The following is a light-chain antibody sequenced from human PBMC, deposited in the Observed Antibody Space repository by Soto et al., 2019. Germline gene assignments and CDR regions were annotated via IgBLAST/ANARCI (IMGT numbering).Light chain of an antibody. Sequence: DIVMTQSPDSLAVSLGERATINCKSSQTVFYSSNNKNYLAWYQQKPGQPPKLLIYWASTRQSGVPDRFSGSGSGTAVTLTRSSLQAEDVAVYYGQQDYSTPLTFGGGTKVELK. CDR2: WAS. J-gene: IGKJ4*01. V-gene: IGKV4-1*01. CDR1: QTVFYSSNNKNY. CDR3: QQDYSTPLT.